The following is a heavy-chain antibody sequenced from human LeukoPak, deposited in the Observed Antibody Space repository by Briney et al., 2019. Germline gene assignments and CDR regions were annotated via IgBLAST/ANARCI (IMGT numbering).Heavy chain of an antibody. CDR3: ARRRSEYSSSWVDY. Sequence: SETLSLTCTVSGGSISSYYWSWIRQPPGKGLEWIGYIYYSGSTNYNPSLKSRVSISVDTSKNRFSLKLSSVTAADTAVYYCARRRSEYSSSWVDYWGQGTLVTVSS. CDR1: GGSISSYY. J-gene: IGHJ4*02. V-gene: IGHV4-59*08. CDR2: IYYSGST. D-gene: IGHD6-13*01.